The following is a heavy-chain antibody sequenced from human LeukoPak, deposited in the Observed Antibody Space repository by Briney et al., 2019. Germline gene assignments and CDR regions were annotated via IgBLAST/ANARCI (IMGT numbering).Heavy chain of an antibody. V-gene: IGHV1-8*01. CDR2: MNPNSGNT. J-gene: IGHJ3*02. Sequence: GASVKVSCKASGYTFTSYDINWVRQATGQGLEWMGWMNPNSGNTGYAQKFQGRVTMTRNTSISTAYMELSSLRSEDTAVYYCASIRNDLVVVGPDAFDIWGQGTMVTVSS. D-gene: IGHD2-15*01. CDR1: GYTFTSYD. CDR3: ASIRNDLVVVGPDAFDI.